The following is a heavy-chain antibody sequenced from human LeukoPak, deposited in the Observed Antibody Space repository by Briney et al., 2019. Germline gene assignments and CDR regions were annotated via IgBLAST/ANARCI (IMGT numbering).Heavy chain of an antibody. CDR1: GFSLRSYG. D-gene: IGHD3-10*01. CDR3: ARDGPYYYGSGSYFYYFDY. Sequence: PGGSLRLSCGVSGFSLRSYGMNWVRQAPGKGLEWVSYISSSSSTIYYADSVKGRFTISRDNAKNSLYLQMSSLRAEDTAVYYCARDGPYYYGSGSYFYYFDYWGQGTLVTVSS. V-gene: IGHV3-48*01. CDR2: ISSSSSTI. J-gene: IGHJ4*02.